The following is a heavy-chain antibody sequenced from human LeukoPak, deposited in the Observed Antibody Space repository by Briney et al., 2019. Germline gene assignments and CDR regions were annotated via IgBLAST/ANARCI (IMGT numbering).Heavy chain of an antibody. J-gene: IGHJ4*02. V-gene: IGHV3-23*01. D-gene: IGHD6-13*01. CDR3: AFGGSWYDY. Sequence: GGSLRLSCAAPAFTFSSYAMIWVPQAPGMGLERVSATSAGGTSTNYADSVKGRFTISRDNSKNTLYLQMNSLRADDRAVYYCAFGGSWYDYWGQGTQVTVSS. CDR2: TSAGGTST. CDR1: AFTFSSYA.